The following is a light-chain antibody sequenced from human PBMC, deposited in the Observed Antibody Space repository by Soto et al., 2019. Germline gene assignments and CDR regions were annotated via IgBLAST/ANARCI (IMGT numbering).Light chain of an antibody. CDR1: QSVGAN. Sequence: EIVMTQSPATLSVSPGERATLSCRASQSVGANLAWYQQKPGQAPRLLIYGASTRAAGISPRFSGGGSGTELPLNISSLQSEDFGVNYCQQYTYWPRTFGQGTKVGIK. CDR3: QQYTYWPRT. V-gene: IGKV3-15*01. CDR2: GAS. J-gene: IGKJ1*01.